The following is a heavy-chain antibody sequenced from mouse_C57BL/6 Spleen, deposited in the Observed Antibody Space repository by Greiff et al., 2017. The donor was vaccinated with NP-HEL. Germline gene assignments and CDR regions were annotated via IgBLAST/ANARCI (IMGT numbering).Heavy chain of an antibody. CDR2: FYPGSGSI. CDR1: GYTFTEYT. V-gene: IGHV1-62-2*01. J-gene: IGHJ3*01. Sequence: VQLQQSGAELVKPGASVKLSCKASGYTFTEYTIHWVKQRSGQGLEWIGWFYPGSGSIKYNEKFKDKATLTADKSSSTVYMELSRLTSEDSAVYFCGRHEGKGVYYGTSAWFAYWGQGTLVTVSA. D-gene: IGHD2-1*01. CDR3: GRHEGKGVYYGTSAWFAY.